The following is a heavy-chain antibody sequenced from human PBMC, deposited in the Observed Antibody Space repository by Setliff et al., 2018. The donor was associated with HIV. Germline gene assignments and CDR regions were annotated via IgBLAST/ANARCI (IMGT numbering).Heavy chain of an antibody. Sequence: SVKVSCKASGGTFSSYGISWVRQAPGQGPEWMGGIIPIFGTANQAQKFQGRVTITADEYTSIAYMELSSLRSEDTAVYYCAKSHISMVRGDLGHDASDIWGQGTMVTVSS. D-gene: IGHD3-10*01. J-gene: IGHJ3*02. CDR3: AKSHISMVRGDLGHDASDI. V-gene: IGHV1-69*13. CDR1: GGTFSSYG. CDR2: IIPIFGTA.